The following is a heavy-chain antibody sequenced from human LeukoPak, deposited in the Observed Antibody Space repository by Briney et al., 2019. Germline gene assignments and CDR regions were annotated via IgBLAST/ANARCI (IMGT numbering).Heavy chain of an antibody. J-gene: IGHJ5*02. Sequence: HTGGSLRLSCAASGFTFSSYAMSWVRQAPGKGLEWVSAISGSGGSTYYAASVKGRFTISRDNSKNTLYLQMNSLRAEDTAVYYCAKDQGGYGSGSPDWFDAWGQGTLVTVSS. CDR2: ISGSGGST. CDR1: GFTFSSYA. CDR3: AKDQGGYGSGSPDWFDA. D-gene: IGHD3-10*01. V-gene: IGHV3-23*01.